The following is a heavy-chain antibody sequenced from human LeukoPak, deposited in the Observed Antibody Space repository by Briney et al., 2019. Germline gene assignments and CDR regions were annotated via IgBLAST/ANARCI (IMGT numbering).Heavy chain of an antibody. CDR3: ASLKNYYDSSGYLVTDAFDI. CDR1: GYTFTTYN. J-gene: IGHJ3*02. V-gene: IGHV1-18*01. D-gene: IGHD3-22*01. CDR2: ISGYNGNT. Sequence: GASVKVSCKASGYTFTTYNINWVRPAPGQGLEWMGWISGYNGNTNYAQKLQGRVTMTTDTSTSTAYMELRSLKSDDTAVYYCASLKNYYDSSGYLVTDAFDIWGQGTMVTVSS.